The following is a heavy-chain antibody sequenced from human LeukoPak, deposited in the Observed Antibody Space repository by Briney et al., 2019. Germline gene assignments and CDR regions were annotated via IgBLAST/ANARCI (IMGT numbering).Heavy chain of an antibody. J-gene: IGHJ5*02. CDR2: IYYSGSA. CDR3: ARGFGDWGLSWFDP. Sequence: SETLSLTCTVSGGSVSSGSYYWSWIRQPPGKGLEWIGYIYYSGSAKYNPSLKSRVTISVDTSKNQFSLKLTSVTAADTAVYYCARGFGDWGLSWFDPWGQGTLVTVSS. CDR1: GGSVSSGSYY. V-gene: IGHV4-61*01. D-gene: IGHD3-10*01.